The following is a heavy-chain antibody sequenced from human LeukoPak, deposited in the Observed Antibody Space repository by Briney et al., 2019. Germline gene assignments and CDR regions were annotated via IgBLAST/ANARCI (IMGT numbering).Heavy chain of an antibody. D-gene: IGHD2-21*01. CDR1: GGSISSSSDH. CDR2: IYYSGST. J-gene: IGHJ4*02. Sequence: PSETLSLTCTVSGGSISSSSDHWGWIRHPPGRGLEWFGRIYYSGSTHYNPSLKSRVTISVDTSKNQFSLKLSSVTAADTAVYYCGRHLWAINTFYFDYWGQGTLVTVSS. V-gene: IGHV4-39*01. CDR3: GRHLWAINTFYFDY.